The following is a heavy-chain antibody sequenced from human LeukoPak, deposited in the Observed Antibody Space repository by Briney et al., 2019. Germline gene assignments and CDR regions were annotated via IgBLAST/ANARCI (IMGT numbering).Heavy chain of an antibody. V-gene: IGHV4-39*01. CDR2: IYYIGTT. CDR3: ERLRYCTNGVCLGAFDY. CDR1: GGSISNTGSY. D-gene: IGHD2-8*01. Sequence: PSGTLSLTCTVSGGSISNTGSYWGWIRQPPGKGLECIGNIYYIGTTYYNPSLKSRVTISVDTSKNQFSLRLSSVTAADTALYYCERLRYCTNGVCLGAFDYWGQGTLVTVSS. J-gene: IGHJ4*02.